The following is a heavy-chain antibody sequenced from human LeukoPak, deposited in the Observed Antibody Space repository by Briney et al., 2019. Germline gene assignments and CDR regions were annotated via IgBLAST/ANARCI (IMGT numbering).Heavy chain of an antibody. Sequence: PGGSLRLSCAASGFTFSSYWMHWVRQAPGKGLVWVSRINSDGSSTSYADSVKGRFTISRDNVENTMYLQMNSLRAEDTAVYYCARVTYDDSPVDYWGQGTLVTVSS. CDR1: GFTFSSYW. V-gene: IGHV3-74*01. CDR3: ARVTYDDSPVDY. D-gene: IGHD4-17*01. CDR2: INSDGSST. J-gene: IGHJ4*02.